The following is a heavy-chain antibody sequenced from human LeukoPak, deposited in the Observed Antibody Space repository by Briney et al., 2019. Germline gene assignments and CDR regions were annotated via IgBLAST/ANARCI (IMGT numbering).Heavy chain of an antibody. J-gene: IGHJ6*03. CDR2: IYYSGST. CDR3: ARGSSGWYLYYYYYMDV. CDR1: GGSISSSSYY. Sequence: SSETLSLTCTVSGGSISSSSYYWGWIRQPPGKGLEWIGSIYYSGSTYYNPSLKSRVTISVDTSKNQFSLKLSSVTAADTAVYYCARGSSGWYLYYYYYMDVWGKGTTVTVSS. D-gene: IGHD6-19*01. V-gene: IGHV4-39*07.